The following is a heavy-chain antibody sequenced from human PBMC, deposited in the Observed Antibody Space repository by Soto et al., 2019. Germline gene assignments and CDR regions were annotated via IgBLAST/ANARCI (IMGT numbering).Heavy chain of an antibody. J-gene: IGHJ5*02. Sequence: SVKVSCKASGGTFSSYTISWVRQAPGQGLEWMGRIIPILGIANYAQKFQGRVTITADKSTSTAYMELRSLRSDDTAVYYCARGDSSSGNWFDPWGQGTLVTVSS. D-gene: IGHD6-6*01. CDR3: ARGDSSSGNWFDP. CDR2: IIPILGIA. CDR1: GGTFSSYT. V-gene: IGHV1-69*02.